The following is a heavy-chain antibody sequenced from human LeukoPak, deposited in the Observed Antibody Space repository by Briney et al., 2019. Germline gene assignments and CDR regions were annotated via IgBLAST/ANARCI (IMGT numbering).Heavy chain of an antibody. Sequence: VASMKVSCQASGYTFTGYHMDWVRQTPGQGLEWMGWINLKSGVTKYGQKFQSRVTLTRDTSISTAYMDLSRLTSDDTGVYYCAGREVGLPGYFYYMDAWGKGTTVTVSS. V-gene: IGHV1-2*02. D-gene: IGHD1-26*01. CDR1: GYTFTGYH. CDR3: AGREVGLPGYFYYMDA. J-gene: IGHJ6*03. CDR2: INLKSGVT.